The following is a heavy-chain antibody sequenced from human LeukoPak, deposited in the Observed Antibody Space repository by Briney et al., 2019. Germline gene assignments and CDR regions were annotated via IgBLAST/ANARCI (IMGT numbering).Heavy chain of an antibody. CDR1: GGSISSGGYY. CDR3: ARGFGLGSYYFDY. Sequence: SQTLSLTCTVSGGSISSGGYYWSWIRQHPGKGLEWIGYVYYSGSTYYNPSLKSRVTISVDTSKNQFSLKLSSVTAADTAVYYCARGFGLGSYYFDYWGQGTLVTVSS. CDR2: VYYSGST. V-gene: IGHV4-31*03. J-gene: IGHJ4*02. D-gene: IGHD3-10*01.